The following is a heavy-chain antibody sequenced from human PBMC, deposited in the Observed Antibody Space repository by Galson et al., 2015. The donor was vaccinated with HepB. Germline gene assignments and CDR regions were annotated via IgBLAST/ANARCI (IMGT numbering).Heavy chain of an antibody. D-gene: IGHD3-22*01. CDR2: ISSSSSYT. Sequence: SLRLSCAASGFSFSDYYMNWLRQAPGKGLEWVSYISSSSSYTKYVDSVKGRFTISRDNAKNSLYLLMNSLRAEDTAVYYCASDVSGFDAFDIWGQGTMVTVSS. CDR3: ASDVSGFDAFDI. J-gene: IGHJ3*02. CDR1: GFSFSDYY. V-gene: IGHV3-11*06.